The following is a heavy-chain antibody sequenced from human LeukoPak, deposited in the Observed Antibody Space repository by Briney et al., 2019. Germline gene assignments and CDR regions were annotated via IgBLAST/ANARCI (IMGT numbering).Heavy chain of an antibody. J-gene: IGHJ4*02. V-gene: IGHV3-21*01. D-gene: IGHD6-19*01. Sequence: GGSLRLSCAASEFTFSSYTMNWVRQAPGKGLEWVSSIYSSSNYINYADSVKGRFTISTDNAKNSLYLQMNSLRAEDTAVYYCARVSSGWYVDYWGQGTLVTVSS. CDR1: EFTFSSYT. CDR3: ARVSSGWYVDY. CDR2: IYSSSNYI.